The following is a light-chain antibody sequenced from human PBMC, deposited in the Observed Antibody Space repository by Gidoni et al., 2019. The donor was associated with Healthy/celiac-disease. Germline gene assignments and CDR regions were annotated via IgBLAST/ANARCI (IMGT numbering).Light chain of an antibody. V-gene: IGKV1-39*01. Sequence: QMTQSPSSLSASVGDRVTITCRASQSISSYLNWYQQKPGKAPKLLIYAASSLQSGVPSRFSGSGSGTDFTLTISSLQPEDFATYYCQQSYSTLLTFGQGTKVEIK. CDR2: AAS. CDR3: QQSYSTLLT. J-gene: IGKJ1*01. CDR1: QSISSY.